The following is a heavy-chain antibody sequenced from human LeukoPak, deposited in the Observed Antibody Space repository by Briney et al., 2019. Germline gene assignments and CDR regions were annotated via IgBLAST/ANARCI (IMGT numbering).Heavy chain of an antibody. D-gene: IGHD5-24*01. Sequence: PSETPSLTCTVSGGSISTSSYYWGWIRQPPGKGLEWIGSLYHTGSTYYNPSLKSRVNISVDTSKNQFSLKLNSVTAADTAVYYCARQADFALVEMATIMFDYWGQGTLVTVSS. CDR2: LYHTGST. V-gene: IGHV4-39*01. CDR1: GGSISTSSYY. J-gene: IGHJ4*02. CDR3: ARQADFALVEMATIMFDY.